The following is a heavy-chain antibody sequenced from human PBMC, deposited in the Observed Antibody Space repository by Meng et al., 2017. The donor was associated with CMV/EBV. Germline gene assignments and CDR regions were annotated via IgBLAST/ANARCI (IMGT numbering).Heavy chain of an antibody. Sequence: TFSDYYMSWIRQAPGKGLEWVSYISSSGSTIYYADSVKGRFTISRDNAKNSLYLQMNSLRAEDTAVYYCARELSGSPPFSSRRFAFDIWGQGTMVTVSS. CDR2: ISSSGSTI. CDR1: TFSDYY. CDR3: ARELSGSPPFSSRRFAFDI. D-gene: IGHD1-26*01. V-gene: IGHV3-11*01. J-gene: IGHJ3*02.